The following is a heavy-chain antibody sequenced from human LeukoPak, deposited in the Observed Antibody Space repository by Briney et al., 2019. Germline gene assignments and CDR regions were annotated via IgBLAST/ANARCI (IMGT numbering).Heavy chain of an antibody. J-gene: IGHJ4*02. CDR2: FYYSGST. CDR3: ARGDMTTVTTMGY. Sequence: SETLSLTCTVSGGSISSYYWTWIRQPPGKGLEWIGYFYYSGSTNYNPSLKSRVSISVDTSKNQFSLKLSSVTTADTAVYYCARGDMTTVTTMGYWGQGTLVTVSS. D-gene: IGHD4-17*01. CDR1: GGSISSYY. V-gene: IGHV4-59*01.